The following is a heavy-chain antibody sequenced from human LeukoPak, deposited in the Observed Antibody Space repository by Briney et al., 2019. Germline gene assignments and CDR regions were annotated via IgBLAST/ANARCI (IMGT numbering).Heavy chain of an antibody. CDR3: AKEWVEYCSSTSWYGVDY. CDR1: GFTFSSYA. CDR2: ISGSGGST. V-gene: IGHV3-23*01. D-gene: IGHD2-2*01. Sequence: PGGSLRLSCAASGFTFSSYAMSWVRQAPGKGLEWVSAISGSGGSTYYADSVKGRFTISRDNSKNTLYLQMNSLRAEDTAVYYCAKEWVEYCSSTSWYGVDYWGQGTLVTV. J-gene: IGHJ4*02.